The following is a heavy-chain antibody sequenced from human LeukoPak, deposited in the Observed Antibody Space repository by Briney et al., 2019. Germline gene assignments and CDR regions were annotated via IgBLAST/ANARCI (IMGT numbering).Heavy chain of an antibody. CDR1: GFTFSTYW. J-gene: IGHJ3*02. D-gene: IGHD2-2*01. Sequence: PGGSLRLSCTASGFTFSTYWMSWVRQAPGKRLVWVANIKQDGSEKYYVDSVKGRFTISRDNAKNSLYLQMSSLRAEDTAVYYCARVRYCSSNTCSTGASDIWGQGTMVTVSS. CDR3: ARVRYCSSNTCSTGASDI. CDR2: IKQDGSEK. V-gene: IGHV3-7*01.